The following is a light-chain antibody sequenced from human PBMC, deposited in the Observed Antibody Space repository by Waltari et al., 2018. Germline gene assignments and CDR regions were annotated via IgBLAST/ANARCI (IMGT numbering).Light chain of an antibody. CDR3: QQYNSLWT. V-gene: IGKV1-5*03. Sequence: DIQMTQPPSTLSASVGARVTITCRASQSISSWLAWYQQKPGKAPKLLIYKASSLESGVPSRFSGSGSGTEFTLTISSLQPDDFATYYCQQYNSLWTFGQGTKVEIK. CDR1: QSISSW. J-gene: IGKJ1*01. CDR2: KAS.